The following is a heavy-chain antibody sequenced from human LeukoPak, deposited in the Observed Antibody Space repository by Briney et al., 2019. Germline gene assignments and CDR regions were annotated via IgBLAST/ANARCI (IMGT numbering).Heavy chain of an antibody. J-gene: IGHJ4*02. D-gene: IGHD3-3*01. V-gene: IGHV3-48*01. Sequence: GGSLRLSCAASGFTFSSYSMNWVRQAPGKGLEWVSYISSSSSTIYYADSVQGRFTISRDNAKNSLYLQMNSLRAEDTAVYYCARTKITIFGVVAYYFDYWGQGTLVTVSS. CDR1: GFTFSSYS. CDR2: ISSSSSTI. CDR3: ARTKITIFGVVAYYFDY.